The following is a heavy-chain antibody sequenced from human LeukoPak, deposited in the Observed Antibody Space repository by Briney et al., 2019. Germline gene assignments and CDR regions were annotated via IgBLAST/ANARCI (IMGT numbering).Heavy chain of an antibody. J-gene: IGHJ5*02. D-gene: IGHD2-2*01. CDR3: VRKRGCSSTSCYQATTYNWFDP. V-gene: IGHV3-30*02. CDR2: IRYDGSNK. Sequence: GGSLRLSCAASGFTFSSYGMHWVRQAPGKGLEWVAFIRYDGSNKYYADSVKGRFTISRDNSKNTLYLQMNSLRAEDTAVYYCVRKRGCSSTSCYQATTYNWFDPWGQGTLVTVSS. CDR1: GFTFSSYG.